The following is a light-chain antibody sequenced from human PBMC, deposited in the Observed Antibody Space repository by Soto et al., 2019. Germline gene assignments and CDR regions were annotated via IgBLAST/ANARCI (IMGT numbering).Light chain of an antibody. CDR3: SSYTSSSTRV. J-gene: IGLJ3*02. CDR2: EVS. Sequence: QSALTQPASVSGSPGQSITISCTGTSSDVGGYNYVSWYQQHPGKAPKLMIYEVSNRPSGVSHRFSGSNSGNTASLTISGLQAEDEADYYCSSYTSSSTRVFGGGTKLTAL. CDR1: SSDVGGYNY. V-gene: IGLV2-14*01.